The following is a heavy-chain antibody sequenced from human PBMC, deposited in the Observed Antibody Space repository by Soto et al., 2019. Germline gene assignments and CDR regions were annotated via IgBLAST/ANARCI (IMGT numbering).Heavy chain of an antibody. J-gene: IGHJ5*02. CDR3: ARGRGSGYSNWFDP. Sequence: QVQLVESGGGVVQPGRSLRLSCAASGFTFSSYAMHWVRQAPGMGLEWVAVISYDGSNKYYADSVKGRFTISRDNSKNTLYLQMNSLRAEDTAVYYCARGRGSGYSNWFDPWGQGTLVTVSS. D-gene: IGHD3-22*01. CDR2: ISYDGSNK. CDR1: GFTFSSYA. V-gene: IGHV3-30-3*01.